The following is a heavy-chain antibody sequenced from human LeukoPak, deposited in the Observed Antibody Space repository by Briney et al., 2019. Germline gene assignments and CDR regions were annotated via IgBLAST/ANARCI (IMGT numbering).Heavy chain of an antibody. V-gene: IGHV1-18*01. CDR1: GYTFTSYG. D-gene: IGHD2-8*01. Sequence: SVKVSCKASGYTFTSYGISWVRQAPGQGLEWMGWISAYNGNTNYAQKLQGRVTMTTDTSTSTAYMELRSLRSDDTAVYYCARERGYCTNGVCPEIDYWGQGTLVTVSS. CDR3: ARERGYCTNGVCPEIDY. J-gene: IGHJ4*02. CDR2: ISAYNGNT.